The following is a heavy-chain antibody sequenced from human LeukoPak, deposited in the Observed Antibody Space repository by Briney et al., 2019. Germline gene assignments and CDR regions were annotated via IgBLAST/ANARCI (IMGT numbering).Heavy chain of an antibody. D-gene: IGHD2-15*01. CDR2: ITSSGTTM. Sequence: PGGSLRLSCADSGFNFNTYSMNWVRQAPGKGLEWVSYITSSGTTMYYADSVKGRFTISRDNAKNSLYLQMNSLRDEDTAVYYCARGCSGGSCYPVDDYWGQGTLVTVSS. CDR1: GFNFNTYS. V-gene: IGHV3-48*02. J-gene: IGHJ4*02. CDR3: ARGCSGGSCYPVDDY.